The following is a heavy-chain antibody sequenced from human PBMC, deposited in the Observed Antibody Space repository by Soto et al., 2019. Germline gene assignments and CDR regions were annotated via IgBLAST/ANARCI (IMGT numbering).Heavy chain of an antibody. Sequence: QVQLVESGGGVVQPGRSLRLSCAASGFSFSSYGMYWVRQAPGKGLEWVALIWHDGSNKYYADSVKGRFTISRDNSKNTLYLQMNSLRVEDTALYYCARDGIAVTGPRYYYYGMDVWGQGTTVTVSS. V-gene: IGHV3-33*01. D-gene: IGHD6-19*01. CDR1: GFSFSSYG. CDR3: ARDGIAVTGPRYYYYGMDV. J-gene: IGHJ6*02. CDR2: IWHDGSNK.